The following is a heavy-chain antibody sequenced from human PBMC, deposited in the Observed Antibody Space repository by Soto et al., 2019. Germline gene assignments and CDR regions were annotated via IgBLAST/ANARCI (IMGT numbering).Heavy chain of an antibody. J-gene: IGHJ4*02. V-gene: IGHV3-53*01. CDR3: ASAGVTPDFFDY. CDR2: FESGGSI. D-gene: IGHD2-21*02. CDR1: GFSVRTNY. Sequence: PGVSLRLSCAASGFSVRTNYMSWVRQAPGKGLEWVSVFESGGSIYYADSVKGRFIISRDYAKNTVYLQMNSLRAEDTAVYYCASAGVTPDFFDYWGQGTLVTVSS.